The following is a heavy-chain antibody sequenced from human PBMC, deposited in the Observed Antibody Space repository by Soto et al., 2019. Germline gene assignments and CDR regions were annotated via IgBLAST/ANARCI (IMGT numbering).Heavy chain of an antibody. CDR3: ARSPLYDFWSGYSLYYYYYGMDV. J-gene: IGHJ6*02. D-gene: IGHD3-3*01. CDR1: GGSISSGGYY. Sequence: SETLSLTCTVSGGSISSGGYYWSWIRQPPGKGLEWIGYIYYSGSTYYNPSLKSRVTISVDTSKNQFSLKLSSVTAADTAVYYCARSPLYDFWSGYSLYYYYYGMDVWGQGTTVTVSS. CDR2: IYYSGST. V-gene: IGHV4-31*03.